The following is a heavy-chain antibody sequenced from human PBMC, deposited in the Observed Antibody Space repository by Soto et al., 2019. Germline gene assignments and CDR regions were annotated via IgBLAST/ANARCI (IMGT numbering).Heavy chain of an antibody. Sequence: SLRLSCAASGFTFSSYAMSWVRQAPGKGLEWVSAISGSGGSTYYADSVKGRFTISRDNSKNTLYLQMNSLRAEDTAVYYCAKDRALSLRYYYYMDVWGKGTTVTVSS. V-gene: IGHV3-23*01. CDR3: AKDRALSLRYYYYMDV. J-gene: IGHJ6*03. CDR1: GFTFSSYA. CDR2: ISGSGGST. D-gene: IGHD3-16*02.